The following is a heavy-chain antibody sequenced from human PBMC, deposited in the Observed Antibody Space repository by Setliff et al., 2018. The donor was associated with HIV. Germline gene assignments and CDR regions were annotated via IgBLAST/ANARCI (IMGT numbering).Heavy chain of an antibody. CDR1: GYSFTSYW. J-gene: IGHJ6*02. D-gene: IGHD2-2*03. CDR2: IYPGDSET. CDR3: ARHGYCSGTSCSEYYYYYGMDV. Sequence: GESLKISCKGSGYSFTSYWIGWVRQMPGKGLEWMGIIYPGDSETRYNPSFQGQVTISADKSISTAYLRWGSLKASDTAMYYCARHGYCSGTSCSEYYYYYGMDVWGQGTTVTVSS. V-gene: IGHV5-51*01.